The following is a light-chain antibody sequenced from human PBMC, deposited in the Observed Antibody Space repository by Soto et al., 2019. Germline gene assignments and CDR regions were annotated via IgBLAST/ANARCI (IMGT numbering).Light chain of an antibody. CDR2: GAS. V-gene: IGKV1-39*01. J-gene: IGKJ1*01. CDR1: QTISTY. CDR3: QQSFSTPLT. Sequence: DIQMTQSPSPLSASVGDRVTITCRASQTISTYLNWYQQKPGKAPKLLIYGASSLQSGVPSRFSGSGSGTDFTLTISSLQPEYFGTYYCQQSFSTPLTCGQGTKLEIK.